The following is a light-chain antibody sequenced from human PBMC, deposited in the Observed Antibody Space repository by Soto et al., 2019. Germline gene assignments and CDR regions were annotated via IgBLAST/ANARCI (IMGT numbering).Light chain of an antibody. CDR2: DVT. Sequence: QSALTQPRSVSGSPGQSVTISCTGTSSDVGGYNYVSWYQQHPGKAPKVMIYDVTKRPSGVPDRFSGSKSGNTASLTISGLQGEDEAEYYCCSYAGRFTWVFGGGTKVTVL. J-gene: IGLJ3*02. CDR3: CSYAGRFTWV. V-gene: IGLV2-11*01. CDR1: SSDVGGYNY.